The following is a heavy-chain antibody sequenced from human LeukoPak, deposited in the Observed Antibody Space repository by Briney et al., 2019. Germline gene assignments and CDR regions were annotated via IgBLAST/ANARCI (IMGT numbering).Heavy chain of an antibody. Sequence: GASVKVSCKTSGYTFTAHYMHWVRQAPGQGLEWMGWISAYNGNTNYAQKLQGRVTMATDTSTSTAYMELRSLRSDDTAVYYCARGLLRLGELSPRGLNDYWGQGTLVTVSS. CDR1: GYTFTAHY. J-gene: IGHJ4*02. CDR2: ISAYNGNT. V-gene: IGHV1-18*04. CDR3: ARGLLRLGELSPRGLNDY. D-gene: IGHD3-16*02.